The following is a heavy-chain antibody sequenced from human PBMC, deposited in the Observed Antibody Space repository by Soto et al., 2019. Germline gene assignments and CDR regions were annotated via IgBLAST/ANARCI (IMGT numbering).Heavy chain of an antibody. V-gene: IGHV3-30*18. CDR1: GFTFSSYG. Sequence: GGSLRLSCAASGFTFSSYGMHWVRQAPGKGLEWVAVISYDGSNKYYADSVKGRFTISRDNSKNTLYLQMNSLRAEDTAVYYCAKGSLKLDYMDVWGKGTTVTVSS. CDR2: ISYDGSNK. CDR3: AKGSLKLDYMDV. J-gene: IGHJ6*03.